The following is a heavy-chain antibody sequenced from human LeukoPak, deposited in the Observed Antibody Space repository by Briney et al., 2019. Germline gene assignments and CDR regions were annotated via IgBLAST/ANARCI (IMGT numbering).Heavy chain of an antibody. CDR3: ARDKLSGRYCSGGSCYSGVY. D-gene: IGHD2-15*01. Sequence: GGSLRLSCAASGFTFSSYSMNWVRQAPGKGLEWVSSISSSSSYIYYADSVKGRFTISRDNAKNSLYLQMNSLRAKDTAVYYCARDKLSGRYCSGGSCYSGVYWGQGTLVTVSS. CDR1: GFTFSSYS. CDR2: ISSSSSYI. V-gene: IGHV3-21*01. J-gene: IGHJ4*02.